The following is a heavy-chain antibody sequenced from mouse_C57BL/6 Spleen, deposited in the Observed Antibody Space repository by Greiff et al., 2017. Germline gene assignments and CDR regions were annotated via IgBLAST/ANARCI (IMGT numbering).Heavy chain of an antibody. J-gene: IGHJ4*01. CDR1: GYAFSSSW. CDR3: ASYVRGAMDY. D-gene: IGHD1-1*01. Sequence: QVQLQQSGPELVKPGASVKISCKASGYAFSSSWMNWVKQRPGKGLEWIGRIYPGDGDTNYNGKFKGKATLTADKSSSTAYMQLSSLTSEDSAVYFCASYVRGAMDYWGQGTSVTVSS. V-gene: IGHV1-82*01. CDR2: IYPGDGDT.